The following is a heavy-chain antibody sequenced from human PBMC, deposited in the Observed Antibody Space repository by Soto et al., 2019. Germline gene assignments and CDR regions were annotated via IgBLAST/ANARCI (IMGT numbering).Heavy chain of an antibody. CDR3: ARGVGSSYLDY. V-gene: IGHV3-33*01. CDR1: GFTFSSYG. Sequence: ESGGGVVQPGRSLRLSCAASGFTFSSYGMHWVRQAPGKGLEWVAVIWYDGSNKYYADSVKGRFTISRDNSKNTLYVQMNSLRAEDTAVYYCARGVGSSYLDYWGQGTLVTVSS. J-gene: IGHJ4*02. D-gene: IGHD6-13*01. CDR2: IWYDGSNK.